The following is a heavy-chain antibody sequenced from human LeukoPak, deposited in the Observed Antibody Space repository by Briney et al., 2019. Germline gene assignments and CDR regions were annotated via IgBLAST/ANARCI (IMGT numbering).Heavy chain of an antibody. CDR2: ISGSGGST. CDR3: AKDGGYSYYFYMDV. J-gene: IGHJ6*03. CDR1: GFTFSSYA. V-gene: IGHV3-23*01. D-gene: IGHD3-22*01. Sequence: GGSLRLSCAASGFTFSSYAMSWVRQAPGKGLDWVSAISGSGGSTYYADSVKGRFTISRDNSKNTLYLQMNSLRAEDTAVYYCAKDGGYSYYFYMDVWGKGTTVTVSS.